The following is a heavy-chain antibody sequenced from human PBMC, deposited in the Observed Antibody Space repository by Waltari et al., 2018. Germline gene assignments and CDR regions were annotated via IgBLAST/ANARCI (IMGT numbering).Heavy chain of an antibody. V-gene: IGHV4-4*02. CDR3: ASDRGRGLILDS. D-gene: IGHD2-15*01. CDR1: GGSISSGYW. J-gene: IGHJ5*01. Sequence: QVQLQESGPGPVKPSGTLSLTCAVSGGSISSGYWWSWVRQPPGKGLEWIGQTHHSGRNNYNPSLESRVTISVDTSNNQFSLKLSSATAADTAIYYCASDRGRGLILDSWGLGTMVTVSP. CDR2: THHSGRN.